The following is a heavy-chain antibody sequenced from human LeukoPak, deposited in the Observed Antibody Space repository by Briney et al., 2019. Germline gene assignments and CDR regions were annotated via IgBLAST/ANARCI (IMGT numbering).Heavy chain of an antibody. CDR1: GYTFTSYD. CDR3: ARGDYDILTGYYISGWFDP. D-gene: IGHD3-9*01. CDR2: MNPNSGNT. J-gene: IGHJ5*02. Sequence: ASVKVSCKASGYTFTSYDINWVRQATGRGLEWMGWMNPNSGNTGYAQKFQGRVTITRNTSISTAYMELSSLRSEDTAVYYCARGDYDILTGYYISGWFDPWGQGTLVTVSS. V-gene: IGHV1-8*01.